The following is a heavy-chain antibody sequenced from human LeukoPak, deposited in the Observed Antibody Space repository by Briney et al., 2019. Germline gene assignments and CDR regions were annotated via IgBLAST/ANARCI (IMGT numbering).Heavy chain of an antibody. CDR1: GFSFGDYA. D-gene: IGHD5-12*01. CDR2: IRSKAYGGTT. V-gene: IGHV3-49*04. CDR3: TRLQGGYGSFDY. J-gene: IGHJ4*02. Sequence: GGSLRLSCTASGFSFGDYAMSWVRQAPGKGLEWVGFIRSKAYGGTTEYAASVKGRFTISRDDSKSIAYLQMNSLKTEDTAVYYCTRLQGGYGSFDYWGQGTLVTVSS.